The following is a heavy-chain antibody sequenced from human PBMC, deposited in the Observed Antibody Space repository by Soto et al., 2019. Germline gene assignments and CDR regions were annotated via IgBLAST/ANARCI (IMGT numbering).Heavy chain of an antibody. Sequence: TGGSLRLSCAASGFTFSSYAMSWVRQAPGKGLEWVSAISGSGGSTYYADSVKGRFTISRDNSKNTLYLQMNSLRAEDTAVYYCAKLAVLEAVVVAAGNFDYWGQGTLVTVSS. V-gene: IGHV3-23*01. D-gene: IGHD2-15*01. CDR1: GFTFSSYA. CDR2: ISGSGGST. J-gene: IGHJ4*02. CDR3: AKLAVLEAVVVAAGNFDY.